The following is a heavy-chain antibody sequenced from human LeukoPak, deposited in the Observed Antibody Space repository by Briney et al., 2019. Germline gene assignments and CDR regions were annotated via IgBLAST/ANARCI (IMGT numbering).Heavy chain of an antibody. Sequence: GGSLRLSCAASGFTFRNYALTWVRQAPGRVLEWVSSISGAGTYYADSVKGRFSISRDNNKNRLYLQMSSLRAEDTAVYYCARDPNGNYVGAFDFQRWGQGTWSPSPQ. CDR3: ARDPNGNYVGAFDFQR. D-gene: IGHD4-17*01. CDR2: ISGAGT. V-gene: IGHV3-23*01. J-gene: IGHJ1*01. CDR1: GFTFRNYA.